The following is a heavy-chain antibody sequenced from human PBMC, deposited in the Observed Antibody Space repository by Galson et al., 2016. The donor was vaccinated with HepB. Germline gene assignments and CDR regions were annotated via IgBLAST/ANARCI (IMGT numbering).Heavy chain of an antibody. CDR3: ATSTGYRSGWGAFDI. CDR1: GDTFTGYN. J-gene: IGHJ3*02. V-gene: IGHV1-2*04. D-gene: IGHD6-25*01. CDR2: LSANSGAT. Sequence: SVKVSCKASGDTFTGYNIHWVRQAPGQGLEWMAWLSANSGATNSAQKFQGWVTMTRDTSISTAYMELTSLPSDATAMYYCATSTGYRSGWGAFDIWCQGTIVTVSS.